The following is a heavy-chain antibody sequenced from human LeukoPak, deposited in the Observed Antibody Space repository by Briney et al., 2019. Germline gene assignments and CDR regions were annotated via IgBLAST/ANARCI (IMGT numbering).Heavy chain of an antibody. CDR3: ARRELAVAGGNWFDP. D-gene: IGHD6-19*01. CDR2: IYYSGST. J-gene: IGHJ5*02. CDR1: GGSISSYY. V-gene: IGHV4-59*08. Sequence: SETLSLTCTVSGGSISSYYWSWIRQPPGKGLEWIGYIYYSGSTNYNPSLKSRVTISVDTSKNQFSLKLSSVTAADTAVYYCARRELAVAGGNWFDPWGQGTLVTVSS.